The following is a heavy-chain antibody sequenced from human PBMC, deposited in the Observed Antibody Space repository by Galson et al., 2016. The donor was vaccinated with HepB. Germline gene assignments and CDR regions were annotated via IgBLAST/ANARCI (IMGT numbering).Heavy chain of an antibody. CDR1: KFTFSSYS. V-gene: IGHV3-7*03. D-gene: IGHD6-19*01. J-gene: IGHJ4*02. CDR2: IEHDGSGT. CDR3: ARVYATGWFGY. Sequence: SLRLSCAASKFTFSSYSMNWVRQAPGKGLEWVAKIEHDGSGTYYVDSVKGRFTISRDNAENSLYLQMNSLRAEDTAVYYCARVYATGWFGYWGQGTLVTVSS.